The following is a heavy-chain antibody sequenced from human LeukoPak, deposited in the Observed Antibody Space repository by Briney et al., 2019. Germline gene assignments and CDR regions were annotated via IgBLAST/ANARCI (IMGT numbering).Heavy chain of an antibody. CDR2: ISYDGSNK. CDR1: GFTFSSYA. D-gene: IGHD2-21*02. J-gene: IGHJ6*03. V-gene: IGHV3-30*04. Sequence: GGSLRLSCAASGFTFSSYAMHWVRQAPGKGLEWVAVISYDGSNKYYADSVKGRFTISRDNSKNTLYLQMNSLRAEDTAVYYCASSRLRFYYYYYMDVWGKGTTVTVSS. CDR3: ASSRLRFYYYYYMDV.